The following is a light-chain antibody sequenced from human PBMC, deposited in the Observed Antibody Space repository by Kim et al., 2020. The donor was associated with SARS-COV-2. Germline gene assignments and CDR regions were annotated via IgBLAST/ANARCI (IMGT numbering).Light chain of an antibody. CDR1: HSVSSN. CDR3: QHYNNWPYT. Sequence: EIVMTQSPATLSVSPGERATLSCRASHSVSSNLAWYQQKPGQAPRLLTYGASSRATGIPARFSGSGSGTEFTLTINSLQSEDFALYYCQHYNNWPYTFGLGTKLEI. CDR2: GAS. V-gene: IGKV3-15*01. J-gene: IGKJ2*01.